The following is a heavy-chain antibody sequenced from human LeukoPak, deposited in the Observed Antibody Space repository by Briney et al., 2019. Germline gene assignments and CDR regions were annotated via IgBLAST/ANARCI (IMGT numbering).Heavy chain of an antibody. J-gene: IGHJ4*02. CDR1: GGTFSSYA. CDR2: IIPSFGTA. CDR3: ARVLYYCDSSGYYFDY. Sequence: ASVKVSCKASGGTFSSYAISWVRQAPGQGLEWMGRIIPSFGTANYAQKFQGRVTITTDEPTSTAYMELSSLRSEDTAVYYCARVLYYCDSSGYYFDYWGQGTLVTVSS. V-gene: IGHV1-69*05. D-gene: IGHD3-22*01.